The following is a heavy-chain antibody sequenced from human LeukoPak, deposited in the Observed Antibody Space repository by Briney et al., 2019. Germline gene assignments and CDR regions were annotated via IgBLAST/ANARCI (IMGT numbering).Heavy chain of an antibody. J-gene: IGHJ5*02. CDR2: IKFDESET. CDR1: GFTFGRDW. D-gene: IGHD2/OR15-2a*01. CDR3: AKWDFFGDYFTFDP. Sequence: GGSLRLSCEASGFTFGRDWMSWVRQAPGEGLEWVATIKFDESETYYVDSVKGRFAVSRDNGQNSLFLQMSSLRVEDTALYFCAKWDFFGDYFTFDPRGQGVLVIVSS. V-gene: IGHV3-7*01.